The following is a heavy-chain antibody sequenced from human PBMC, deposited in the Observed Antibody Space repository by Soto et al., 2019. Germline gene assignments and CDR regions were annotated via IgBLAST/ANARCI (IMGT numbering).Heavy chain of an antibody. J-gene: IGHJ4*02. CDR2: IYSDGRT. D-gene: IGHD6-6*01. V-gene: IGHV3-66*04. Sequence: PGGSLRLSCAATGFIVSNNYMSWVRQAPGKGLEWVSFIYSDGRTNYADSVKGRFIISGDNSRNTLYLQMNSLRAEDTAVYYCARLITSYSRSAVGYWGQGTLVTVSS. CDR1: GFIVSNNY. CDR3: ARLITSYSRSAVGY.